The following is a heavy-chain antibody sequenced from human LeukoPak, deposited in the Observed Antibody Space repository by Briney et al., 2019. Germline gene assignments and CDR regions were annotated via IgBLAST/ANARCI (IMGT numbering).Heavy chain of an antibody. D-gene: IGHD6-19*01. J-gene: IGHJ1*01. V-gene: IGHV4-34*01. Sequence: SETLSLTCTVSGGSISNYYWSWIRQPPGKGLEWIGEINHSGSTNYNPSLKSRVTISVDTSKNQFSLKLSSVTAADTAVYYCARGSSGWSTEYFQHWGQGTLVTVSS. CDR2: INHSGST. CDR3: ARGSSGWSTEYFQH. CDR1: GGSISNYY.